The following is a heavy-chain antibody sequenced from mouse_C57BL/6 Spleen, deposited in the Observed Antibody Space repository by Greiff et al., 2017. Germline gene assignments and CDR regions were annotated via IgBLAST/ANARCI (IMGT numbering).Heavy chain of an antibody. V-gene: IGHV1-7*01. Sequence: VQLMQSGAELVKPGASVKLSCKASGYTFTSYWMHWVKQRPGQGLEWIGYINPSSGYTKYNQKFKDKATLTADKSSSTAYMQLSSLTYEDSAVYYGARGHYDSLLDYWGQGTTLTVSS. J-gene: IGHJ2*01. D-gene: IGHD2-4*01. CDR2: INPSSGYT. CDR3: ARGHYDSLLDY. CDR1: GYTFTSYW.